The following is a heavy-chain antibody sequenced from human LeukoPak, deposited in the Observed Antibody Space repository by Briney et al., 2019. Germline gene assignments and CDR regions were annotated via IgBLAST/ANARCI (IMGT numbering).Heavy chain of an antibody. Sequence: GGSLRLSCAASGFIVSSNYMSWVRQAPGKGLEWVSVIYSGGTTNYAASVKGRFTISRDLSKNSLYFQMNSLRAEDTAVYYCARWGGSYAFDYWGQGTLVTVSS. J-gene: IGHJ4*02. D-gene: IGHD3-16*01. V-gene: IGHV3-53*01. CDR1: GFIVSSNY. CDR3: ARWGGSYAFDY. CDR2: IYSGGTT.